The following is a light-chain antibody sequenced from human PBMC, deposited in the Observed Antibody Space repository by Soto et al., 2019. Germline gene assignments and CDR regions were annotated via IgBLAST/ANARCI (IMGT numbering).Light chain of an antibody. Sequence: QSALTQPASVSGSPGQSITISCTGTSSDIGGYNYVSWYQHHPGKAPKLMIYEVTNRPSGVSNRFSGSKSGNTASLTISGLQAEDEADYYCFSYTSNSTGVFGGGTKLTVL. CDR2: EVT. CDR1: SSDIGGYNY. V-gene: IGLV2-14*01. CDR3: FSYTSNSTGV. J-gene: IGLJ3*02.